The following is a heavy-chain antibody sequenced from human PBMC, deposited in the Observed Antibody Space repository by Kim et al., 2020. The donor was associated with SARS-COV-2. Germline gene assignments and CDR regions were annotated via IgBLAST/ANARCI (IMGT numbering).Heavy chain of an antibody. CDR2: IYHSGST. V-gene: IGHV4-4*02. CDR1: GGSISSSNW. Sequence: SETLSLTCAVSGGSISSSNWWSCFRHPPGKGLVWFGEIYHSGSTNYNPSLKSRLTISVETSKNQFSLKLRPVTAADTAVYYCARAVVAVPRKRVDAFDIWGQRTMVTVSS. D-gene: IGHD2-15*01. CDR3: ARAVVAVPRKRVDAFDI. J-gene: IGHJ3*02.